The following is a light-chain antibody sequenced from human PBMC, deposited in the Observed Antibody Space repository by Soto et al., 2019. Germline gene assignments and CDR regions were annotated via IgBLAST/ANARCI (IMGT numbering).Light chain of an antibody. CDR1: SSDVGGYNY. Sequence: QSALTQPRSVSGAPGPSVTISCTGTSSDVGGYNYVSWYQQHPGKAPKLMIYDVSKRPSGVPDRFSGSKSANTASLTISGLQAEDDADYYCCSYAGSYTYVFGTGTKPTVL. J-gene: IGLJ1*01. V-gene: IGLV2-11*01. CDR3: CSYAGSYTYV. CDR2: DVS.